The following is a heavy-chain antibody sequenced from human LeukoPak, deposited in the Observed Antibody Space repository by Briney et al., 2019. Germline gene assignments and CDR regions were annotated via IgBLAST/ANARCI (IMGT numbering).Heavy chain of an antibody. CDR3: ARYVSLNDYGDGNYFDY. D-gene: IGHD4-17*01. CDR1: GYTFTSYG. Sequence: VASVKVSCKASGYTFTSYGISWVRQAPGQGLEWMGWISAYNGNTNYAQKLQGRVTMTTDTSTSTAYMELRSLRSDDTAVYYCARYVSLNDYGDGNYFDYWGQGTLVTVSS. J-gene: IGHJ4*02. V-gene: IGHV1-18*01. CDR2: ISAYNGNT.